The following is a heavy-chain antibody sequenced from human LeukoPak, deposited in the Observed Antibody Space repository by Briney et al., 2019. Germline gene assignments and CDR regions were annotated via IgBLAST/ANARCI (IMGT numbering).Heavy chain of an antibody. Sequence: GGSLRLSCAASGFTFSSYGMSWVRQAPGKGLEWVSAISGSGGSTYYADSGKGRFTISRDNSKNTLYLQMNSLRAEDTAVYYCAKKGLRFLEWLDSDAFDIWGQGTMVTVSS. V-gene: IGHV3-23*01. CDR1: GFTFSSYG. CDR3: AKKGLRFLEWLDSDAFDI. D-gene: IGHD3-3*01. J-gene: IGHJ3*02. CDR2: ISGSGGST.